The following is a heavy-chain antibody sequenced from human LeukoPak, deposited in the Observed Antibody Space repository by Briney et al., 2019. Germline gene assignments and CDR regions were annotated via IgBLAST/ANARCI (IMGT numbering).Heavy chain of an antibody. CDR1: EFSFSSSE. V-gene: IGHV3-48*03. CDR2: IDASGSRI. Sequence: PGGSLRLSCAAAEFSFSSSEMTWVRQTPGKGLEWLSYIDASGSRIVYADSVKGRFTISRDNAKNLLFLQMNSLRAEDTAVYYCARGRPATLWGQGTLVTVSS. D-gene: IGHD2-2*01. J-gene: IGHJ4*02. CDR3: ARGRPATL.